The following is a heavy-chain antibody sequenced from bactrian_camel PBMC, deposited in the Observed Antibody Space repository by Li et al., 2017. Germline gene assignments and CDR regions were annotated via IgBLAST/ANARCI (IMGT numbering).Heavy chain of an antibody. Sequence: QVQLVESGGGLVQPGGSLVLSCAASGFTFSSYYMSWVRQAPGKGLEWVSSIYSDGTTTLYADSVKGRFTISRDNAKNTVYLQMNSLKAEDTALYYCARTTGYSDYIAAGPNYWGQGTQVTVS. CDR2: IYSDGTTT. J-gene: IGHJ4*01. CDR1: GFTFSSYY. V-gene: IGHV3-2*01. D-gene: IGHD4*01. CDR3: ARTTGYSDYIAAGPNY.